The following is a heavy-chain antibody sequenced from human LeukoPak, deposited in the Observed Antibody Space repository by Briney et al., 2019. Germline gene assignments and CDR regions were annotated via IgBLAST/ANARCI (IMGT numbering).Heavy chain of an antibody. CDR3: ARGTYYCGSGSKNYYMDV. J-gene: IGHJ6*03. CDR2: INHSGST. Sequence: SETLSLTSAVYGGSFSGYYWGWIRQPPGQGLEWIGEINHSGSTNYNPSLRSRVTISVDTSKNQFSLKLSSVTAADTAVYYCARGTYYCGSGSKNYYMDVWGKGTTVTISS. V-gene: IGHV4-34*01. CDR1: GGSFSGYY. D-gene: IGHD3-10*01.